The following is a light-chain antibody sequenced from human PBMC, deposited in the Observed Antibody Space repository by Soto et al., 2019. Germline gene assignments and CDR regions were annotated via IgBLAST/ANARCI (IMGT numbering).Light chain of an antibody. J-gene: IGLJ3*02. V-gene: IGLV1-44*01. CDR1: SSNIGSNT. CDR2: SNN. CDR3: AAGDARLNRVV. Sequence: QSVLTQPPSASGTPGQRVTISCSGSSSNIGSNTVNWYQELPGTAPKLLIYSNNQRPSGVPDRFSGSKSGTSVSLAISGLQSEDEADYYCAAGDARLNRVVLGGGTKLTV.